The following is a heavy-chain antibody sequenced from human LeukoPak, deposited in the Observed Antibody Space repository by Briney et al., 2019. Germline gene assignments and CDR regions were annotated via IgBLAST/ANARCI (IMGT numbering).Heavy chain of an antibody. CDR3: ARHGGSGYENWFDP. V-gene: IGHV3-48*01. CDR2: ISSSSSTI. J-gene: IGHJ5*02. Sequence: GGSLRLSCAASGFTFSSYSMNWVRQAPGKGLEWVSYISSSSSTIYYADSVKGRFTISRDNSKNTLYLQMNSLRAEDTAVYYCARHGGSGYENWFDPWGQGTLVTVSS. CDR1: GFTFSSYS. D-gene: IGHD3-22*01.